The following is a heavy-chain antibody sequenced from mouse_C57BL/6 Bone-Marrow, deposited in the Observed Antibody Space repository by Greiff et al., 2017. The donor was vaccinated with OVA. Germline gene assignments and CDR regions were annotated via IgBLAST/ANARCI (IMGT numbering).Heavy chain of an antibody. CDR1: GFTFSDFY. D-gene: IGHD3-2*02. CDR3: ARDADSSGCFAY. V-gene: IGHV7-1*01. Sequence: EVQLVESGGGLVQSGRSLRLSCATSGFTFSDFYMEWVRQAPGKGLEWIAASRNKANDYTTEYSASVKGRFIVSRDTSQSILYLQMNALRAEDTAIYYCARDADSSGCFAYWGQGTLVTVSA. J-gene: IGHJ3*01. CDR2: SRNKANDYTT.